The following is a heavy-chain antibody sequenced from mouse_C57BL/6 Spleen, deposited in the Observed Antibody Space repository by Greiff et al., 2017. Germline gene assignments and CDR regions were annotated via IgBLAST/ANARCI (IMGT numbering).Heavy chain of an antibody. V-gene: IGHV1-18*01. D-gene: IGHD2-12*01. J-gene: IGHJ4*01. Sequence: EVQLQQSGPELVKPGASVKIPCKASGYTFTDYNMDWVKQSHGKSLEWIGDINPNNGGTIYNQKFKGKATLTVDKSSSTAYMEHRSLTSEDTAVYYCATHYCYDGDYYAMDYWGQGTSVTVSS. CDR3: ATHYCYDGDYYAMDY. CDR1: GYTFTDYN. CDR2: INPNNGGT.